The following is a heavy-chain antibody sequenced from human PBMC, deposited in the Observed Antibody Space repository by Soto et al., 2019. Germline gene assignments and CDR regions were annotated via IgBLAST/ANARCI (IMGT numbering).Heavy chain of an antibody. V-gene: IGHV4-30-4*01. CDR2: IYKSATT. CDR1: GDSISNLDYF. D-gene: IGHD7-27*01. CDR3: ARGRYCLTGRCFPNWFDS. J-gene: IGHJ5*01. Sequence: SETLSLTCSVSGDSISNLDYFWAWIRQPPGQALEYIGYIYKSATTYYNPSFESRVAISVDTSKSQFSLNVTSVTAADTAVYFCARGRYCLTGRCFPNWFDSWGQGALVTVTS.